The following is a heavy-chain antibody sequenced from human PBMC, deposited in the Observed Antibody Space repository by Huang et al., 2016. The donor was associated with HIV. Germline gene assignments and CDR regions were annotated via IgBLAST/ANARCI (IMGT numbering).Heavy chain of an antibody. CDR3: ARGRDIVVVPAALPPYFDY. Sequence: QVQLVQSGAEVKKPGASVKVSCKASGYTFTSYGISWVRQAPGQGLEWMGWISANNGSTNYAQKLQGRVTMTTDTSTSTAYMELRSLRFDDTAVYYCARGRDIVVVPAALPPYFDYWGQGTLVTVSS. CDR1: GYTFTSYG. J-gene: IGHJ4*02. D-gene: IGHD2-2*02. V-gene: IGHV1-18*04. CDR2: ISANNGST.